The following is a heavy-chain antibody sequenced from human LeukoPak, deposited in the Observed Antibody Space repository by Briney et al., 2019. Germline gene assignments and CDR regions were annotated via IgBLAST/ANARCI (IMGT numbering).Heavy chain of an antibody. D-gene: IGHD2-2*01. V-gene: IGHV6-1*01. Sequence: SQTLSLTCDISGDSVSSNSAGWNWIRQSPSRGLEWLGRTYYRSKWYNDYVVSVKSRIAISPDTSKNQLSLQLNSVTPDDTAVYYCARDKDLVFDSWGQGTLVTVYS. CDR3: ARDKDLVFDS. J-gene: IGHJ4*02. CDR1: GDSVSSNSAG. CDR2: TYYRSKWYN.